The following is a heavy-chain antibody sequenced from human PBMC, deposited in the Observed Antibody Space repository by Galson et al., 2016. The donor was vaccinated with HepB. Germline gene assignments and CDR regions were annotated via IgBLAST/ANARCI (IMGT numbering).Heavy chain of an antibody. CDR3: AKDGGPEYGGSSRAPYYCDY. CDR2: IRSSGDRV. D-gene: IGHD6-6*01. Sequence: SLRLSCAVSGFTFSIYAMSWVRQAPGKGLEWVSAIRSSGDRVYYAYSVKGRFTISRDNSKNTLYLQVNSLRAEDAAVYYCAKDGGPEYGGSSRAPYYCDYWGQGTLVTVSS. V-gene: IGHV3-23*01. CDR1: GFTFSIYA. J-gene: IGHJ4*02.